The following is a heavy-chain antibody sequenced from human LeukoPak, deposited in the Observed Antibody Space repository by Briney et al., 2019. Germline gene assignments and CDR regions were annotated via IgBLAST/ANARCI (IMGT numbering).Heavy chain of an antibody. Sequence: SETLSLTCTVSGGSISSSSYYWGWIRQPPGKGLEWIGSIYYSGSTYYNPSLKSRVIISVDRSKNQFSLKLSSVTAADTAVYYCARGYSSSWYFDYWGQGTLVTVSS. CDR1: GGSISSSSYY. J-gene: IGHJ4*02. V-gene: IGHV4-39*07. D-gene: IGHD6-13*01. CDR2: IYYSGST. CDR3: ARGYSSSWYFDY.